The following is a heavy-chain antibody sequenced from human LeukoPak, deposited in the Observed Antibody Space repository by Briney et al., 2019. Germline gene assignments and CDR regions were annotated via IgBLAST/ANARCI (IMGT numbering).Heavy chain of an antibody. Sequence: TGGSLRLSCAASGFTFSSYGMHWVRQAPGKGLEWVAVISYDGSNKYYADSVKGRFTISRDNSKNTLYLQMNSLRAEDTAVYYCAKSRGGSDGYTDLPPPYFDYWGQGTLVTVSS. CDR2: ISYDGSNK. D-gene: IGHD5-24*01. CDR3: AKSRGGSDGYTDLPPPYFDY. CDR1: GFTFSSYG. J-gene: IGHJ4*02. V-gene: IGHV3-30*18.